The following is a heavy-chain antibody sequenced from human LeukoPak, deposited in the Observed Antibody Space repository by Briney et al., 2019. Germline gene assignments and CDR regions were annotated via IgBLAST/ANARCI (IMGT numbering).Heavy chain of an antibody. V-gene: IGHV1-2*02. CDR1: GYTFTGYY. CDR2: VNPDTGAT. CDR3: ASSFQR. J-gene: IGHJ1*01. Sequence: ASVKVSCKASGYTFTGYYLHWVRQAPGQGLEWMGWVNPDTGATNYAQNFQGRVTMTGDTSINTVYMELSSLRSDDTAVYYCASSFQRWGQGTLVTVSS.